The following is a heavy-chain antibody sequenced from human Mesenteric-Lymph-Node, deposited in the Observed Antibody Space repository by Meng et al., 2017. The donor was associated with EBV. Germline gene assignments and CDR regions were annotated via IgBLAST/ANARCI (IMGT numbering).Heavy chain of an antibody. CDR1: GGSFSGYY. Sequence: VQLRQWGAGLLKPSETLSLTCAVYGGSFSGYYLSWIRQSPGKGLEWIGEINHSGSTNYNPSLKSRVTISLDTSKTQFSLKLSSVTAADTAVYYCASPGYPGGVLWFANWGQETLVTVSS. D-gene: IGHD3-10*01. CDR2: INHSGST. V-gene: IGHV4-34*01. J-gene: IGHJ4*02. CDR3: ASPGYPGGVLWFAN.